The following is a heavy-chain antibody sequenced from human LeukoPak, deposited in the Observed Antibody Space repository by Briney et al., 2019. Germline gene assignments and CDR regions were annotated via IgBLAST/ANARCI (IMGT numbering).Heavy chain of an antibody. CDR3: ARSIAVAVFVDY. CDR2: SNAGNGNT. Sequence: ASVKVSCKASGYTFTSYAMHWVRQAPGQRLEWMGWSNAGNGNTKYSQEFQGRVTITRDTSTSTAYMELRSLRSDDTAVYYCARSIAVAVFVDYWGQGTLVTVSS. CDR1: GYTFTSYA. J-gene: IGHJ4*02. D-gene: IGHD6-19*01. V-gene: IGHV1-3*02.